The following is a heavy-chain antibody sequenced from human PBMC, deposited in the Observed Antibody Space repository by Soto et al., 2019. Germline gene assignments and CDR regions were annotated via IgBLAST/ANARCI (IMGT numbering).Heavy chain of an antibody. CDR2: ISAYNGNT. V-gene: IGHV1-18*01. J-gene: IGHJ4*02. Sequence: QVQLVQSGAEVKKPGASVKVSCKASGYTFNSYGISWVRQAPGQGLEWMGWISAYNGNTNYAQKLQGRVTMTTDTSTSTAYMELRSLRSADTAVYYCARGDYYDILTGYSRSFDYWGQGTLVTVSS. D-gene: IGHD3-9*01. CDR1: GYTFNSYG. CDR3: ARGDYYDILTGYSRSFDY.